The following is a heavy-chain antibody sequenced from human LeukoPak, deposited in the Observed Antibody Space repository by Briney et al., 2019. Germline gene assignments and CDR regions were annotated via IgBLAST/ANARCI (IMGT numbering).Heavy chain of an antibody. Sequence: GGSLRLSCAASGFTSRSYWMTWVRQYPGKGLEWVANIKQDGSETYYADSVKGRFTISRDNAKRSLYLQMNSLRAEDTAVYYCARDGELGSPADAFDIWGQGTMVTVSS. CDR3: ARDGELGSPADAFDI. D-gene: IGHD1-26*01. J-gene: IGHJ3*02. V-gene: IGHV3-7*01. CDR2: IKQDGSET. CDR1: GFTSRSYW.